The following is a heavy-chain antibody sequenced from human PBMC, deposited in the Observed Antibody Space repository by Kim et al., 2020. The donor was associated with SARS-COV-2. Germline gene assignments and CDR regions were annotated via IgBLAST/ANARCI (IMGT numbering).Heavy chain of an antibody. CDR3: ARDTGYDYGSGSYNWFDP. CDR1: GFTFNTYA. Sequence: GGSLRLSCEASGFTFNTYAMYWVCQTPGKGLEWVAVISSDATNTYYSDSVRGRFTISRDNSKNTLYLQMNSLRAEDTAVYYCARDTGYDYGSGSYNWFDPWGQGTLVTVSS. J-gene: IGHJ5*02. V-gene: IGHV3-30*04. D-gene: IGHD3-10*01. CDR2: ISSDATNT.